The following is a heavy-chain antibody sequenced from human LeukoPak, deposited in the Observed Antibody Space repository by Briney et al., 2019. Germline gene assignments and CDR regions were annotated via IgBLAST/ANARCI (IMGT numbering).Heavy chain of an antibody. D-gene: IGHD3-10*01. V-gene: IGHV1-18*01. CDR1: GYTFTSYG. CDR3: ARHTVSTILLWFLDY. CDR2: ISAYNGNT. J-gene: IGHJ4*02. Sequence: ASVKVSCKASGYTFTSYGISWVRQAPGQGLEWMGWISAYNGNTNYAQKLQGKVTMTTDTSTSTAYMELRSLRSDDTAVYYCARHTVSTILLWFLDYWGQGTLVTVSS.